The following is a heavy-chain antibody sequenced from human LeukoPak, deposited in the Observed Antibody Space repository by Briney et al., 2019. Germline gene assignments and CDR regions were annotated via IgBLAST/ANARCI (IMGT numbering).Heavy chain of an antibody. CDR1: GYTFTSYD. CDR3: ASGLGFCSGSDCTNLVKDYYYGMNV. CDR2: MNPNSGST. J-gene: IGHJ6*02. D-gene: IGHD2-15*01. Sequence: GASVKVSCKASGYTFTSYDINWVRQATGQGLEWMGWMNPNSGSTGYAQKFQGRVTITRNTSISTAYMELSSLRSEDTAVYYCASGLGFCSGSDCTNLVKDYYYGMNVWGQGTTVTVSS. V-gene: IGHV1-8*03.